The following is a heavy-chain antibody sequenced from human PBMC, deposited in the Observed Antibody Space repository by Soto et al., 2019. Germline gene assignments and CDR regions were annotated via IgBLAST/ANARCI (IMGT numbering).Heavy chain of an antibody. CDR1: AGSISSGGYS. CDR3: ARVGQVGELRYWLDP. J-gene: IGHJ5*02. Sequence: PSETLSPTCALSAGSISSGGYSWSWIRQPPGKGLEGIGYIYHSGSTYCTPTLKSRVTISVDRSKNQFSLKLSSVAAADTAVYYCARVGQVGELRYWLDPWGQGTLVTVSS. V-gene: IGHV4-30-2*01. D-gene: IGHD3-10*01. CDR2: IYHSGST.